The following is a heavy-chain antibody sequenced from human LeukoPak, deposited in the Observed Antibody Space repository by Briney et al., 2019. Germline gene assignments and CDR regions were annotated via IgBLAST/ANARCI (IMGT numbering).Heavy chain of an antibody. CDR1: GFTFSSYG. CDR3: AKDLNWGGKYGVDV. J-gene: IGHJ6*02. D-gene: IGHD7-27*01. CDR2: ISYDGSNK. V-gene: IGHV3-30*18. Sequence: GGSLRLSCEASGFTFSSYGMHWVRQAPGKGLEWVAVISYDGSNKYYADSVKGRFTISRDNSKNTLYLQMNSLRAEDTAVYYCAKDLNWGGKYGVDVWGQGTTVTVSS.